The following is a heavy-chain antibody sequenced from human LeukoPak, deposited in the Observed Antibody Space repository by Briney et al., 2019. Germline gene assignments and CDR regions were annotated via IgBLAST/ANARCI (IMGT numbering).Heavy chain of an antibody. D-gene: IGHD6-19*01. CDR2: IYYTGST. CDR3: ARVSGQFYFYYYMDV. J-gene: IGHJ6*03. CDR1: GGSISSSSYY. V-gene: IGHV4-39*01. Sequence: SETLSLTCTVSGGSISSSSYYWDWIRQPPGKGLEWIGSIYYTGSTYYNPSLKSRVTISVDTSKNQFSLRLSSVTAADTAVYYCARVSGQFYFYYYMDVWGKGTTVSISS.